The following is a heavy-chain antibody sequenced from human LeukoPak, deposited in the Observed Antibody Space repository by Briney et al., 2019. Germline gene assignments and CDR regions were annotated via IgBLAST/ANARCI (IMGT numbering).Heavy chain of an antibody. CDR1: GFTLSSNY. D-gene: IGHD2-8*01. CDR3: ARVLLDTNGDQYWYYDL. CDR2: IYKAGNT. J-gene: IGHJ2*01. V-gene: IGHV3-53*01. Sequence: GGSLRLSCSASGFTLSSNYMNWVRHAPGRGPEWVSVIYKAGNTFYSDSVRGRLTISRDNSKNTLYLKMNSLRAEDTDVYYCARVLLDTNGDQYWYYDLWGRGTLVTVSS.